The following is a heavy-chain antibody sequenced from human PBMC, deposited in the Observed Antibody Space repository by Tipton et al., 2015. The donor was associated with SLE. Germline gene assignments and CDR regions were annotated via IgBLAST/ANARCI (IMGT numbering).Heavy chain of an antibody. CDR3: ARGESSGYYVDY. CDR2: IYTDGSRT. V-gene: IGHV3-74*01. J-gene: IGHJ4*01. Sequence: SLRLSCAASGFTFSSYWMHWVRQAPGKGLVWVSRIYTDGSRTHYADSVRGRFTISRDNAKYTLYLQMNSLRAEDTAAYYCARGESSGYYVDYWGHGTLVTVSS. D-gene: IGHD3-22*01. CDR1: GFTFSSYW.